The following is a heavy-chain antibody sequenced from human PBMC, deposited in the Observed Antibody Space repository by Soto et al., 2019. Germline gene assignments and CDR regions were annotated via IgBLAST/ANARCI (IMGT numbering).Heavy chain of an antibody. CDR2: IIPIFGTA. Sequence: QVQLVQSGAEVKKPGSSVKVSCKASGGTFSSYAISWVRQAPGQGLEWMGGIIPIFGTANYAQKFQGRVTITADESTSTADMELSSLRSEATAVYYCASTIYGGNSKGLFDYWGQGTLVTVSS. CDR1: GGTFSSYA. V-gene: IGHV1-69*12. CDR3: ASTIYGGNSKGLFDY. J-gene: IGHJ4*02. D-gene: IGHD4-17*01.